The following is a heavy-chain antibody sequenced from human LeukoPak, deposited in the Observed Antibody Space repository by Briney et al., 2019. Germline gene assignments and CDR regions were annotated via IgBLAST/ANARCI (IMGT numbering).Heavy chain of an antibody. Sequence: GGSLRLSCATSGFTFSNAWMNWVRQAPGKGLEWVGRIRSKSDGGTIDYAAPVKGRFTLSRDDSKTTLYQQMNSLQTEDTAVYYCATDFYDGTWGQGTLVTVSS. CDR2: IRSKSDGGTI. J-gene: IGHJ5*02. D-gene: IGHD3-22*01. CDR1: GFTFSNAW. V-gene: IGHV3-15*07. CDR3: ATDFYDGT.